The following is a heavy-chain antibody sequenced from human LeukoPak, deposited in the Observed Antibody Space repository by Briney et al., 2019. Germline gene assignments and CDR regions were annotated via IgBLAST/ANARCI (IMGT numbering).Heavy chain of an antibody. CDR1: EFTFSSYS. J-gene: IGHJ4*02. CDR3: ARDVYYYDSSGYSQSLRFDY. Sequence: GGSLRLSCAASEFTFSSYSMNWVRQAPGKGLEWVSSISSSSSYIYYADSVKGRFTISRDNAKNSLYLQMNSLRAEDTAVYYCARDVYYYDSSGYSQSLRFDYWGQGTLVTVSS. CDR2: ISSSSSYI. D-gene: IGHD3-22*01. V-gene: IGHV3-21*01.